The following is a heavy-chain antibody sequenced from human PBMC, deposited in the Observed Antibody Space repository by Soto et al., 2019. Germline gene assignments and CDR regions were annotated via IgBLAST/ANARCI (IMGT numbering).Heavy chain of an antibody. CDR3: AREAASDPSFYYHYMDV. CDR1: GFTFTSSA. Sequence: ASVKVSCKASGFTFTSSAVQWVRQARGQRLEWIGWIVVGSGNTNYAQKFQGRVTITRNSSTSTAYMELSGLRSDDTAVYYCAREAASDPSFYYHYMDVWGKGTTVTVSS. V-gene: IGHV1-58*01. D-gene: IGHD6-25*01. J-gene: IGHJ6*03. CDR2: IVVGSGNT.